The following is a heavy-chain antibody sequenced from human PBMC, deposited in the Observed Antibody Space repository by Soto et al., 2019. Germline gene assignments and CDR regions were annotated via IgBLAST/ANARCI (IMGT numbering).Heavy chain of an antibody. CDR3: ARVRQLVSIYYYGMDV. CDR2: IIPIFGTA. CDR1: VGTFSSYA. Sequence: SVKVSCKASVGTFSSYAISWVRQAPGQGLEWMGGIIPIFGTANYAQKFQGRVTITADKSTSTAYMELSSLRSEDTAVYYCARVRQLVSIYYYGMDVWGQGTTVTASS. J-gene: IGHJ6*02. V-gene: IGHV1-69*06. D-gene: IGHD6-6*01.